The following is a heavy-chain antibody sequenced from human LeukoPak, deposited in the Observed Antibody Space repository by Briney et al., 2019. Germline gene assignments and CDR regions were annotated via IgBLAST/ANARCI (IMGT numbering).Heavy chain of an antibody. CDR1: GYTFSSFF. V-gene: IGHV1-46*01. D-gene: IGHD1-1*01. CDR2: IRPRDGDT. CDR3: TREQPNTGGFQK. Sequence: ASLNLSCKASGYTFSSFFIHWVPQAPGQRLGRMGTIRPRDGDTNYPQTFRDRLTLSRDTSTSTVYMTLSSLRSDDTGVYYCTREQPNTGGFQKWGQGTLVTVSS. J-gene: IGHJ4*02.